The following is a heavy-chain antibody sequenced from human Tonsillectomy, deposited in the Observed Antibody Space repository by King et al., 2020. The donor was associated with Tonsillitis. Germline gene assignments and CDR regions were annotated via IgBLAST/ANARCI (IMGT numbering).Heavy chain of an antibody. J-gene: IGHJ6*02. CDR1: GDSVSSNRAA. V-gene: IGHV6-1*01. CDR2: TYYRSKWYN. D-gene: IGHD6-19*01. Sequence: VQLQQSGPGLVKPSQTLSLTCAISGDSVSSNRAAWKWIRQSPSRGLEWLGRTYYRSKWYNHYAVSVKRRITLHQDTSRNQFSLQLNSVTPEDTAVYYCARDRIAVADSYYYYCGVYVWRQGTTVTVSS. CDR3: ARDRIAVADSYYYYCGVYV.